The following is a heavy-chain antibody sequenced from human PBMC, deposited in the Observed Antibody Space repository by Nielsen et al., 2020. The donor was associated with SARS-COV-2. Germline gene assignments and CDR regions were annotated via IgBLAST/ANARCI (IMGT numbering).Heavy chain of an antibody. Sequence: SETLSLTCTVSGGSISSGGYYWSWIRQHPGKGLEWIGYIYYSGSTYYNPSLKSRVTISVDTSKNQFSLKLSSVTAADTAVYYCAREWRVWYGWGSYSWFDPWGQGTLVTVSS. J-gene: IGHJ5*02. V-gene: IGHV4-31*03. D-gene: IGHD3-10*01. CDR3: AREWRVWYGWGSYSWFDP. CDR2: IYYSGST. CDR1: GGSISSGGYY.